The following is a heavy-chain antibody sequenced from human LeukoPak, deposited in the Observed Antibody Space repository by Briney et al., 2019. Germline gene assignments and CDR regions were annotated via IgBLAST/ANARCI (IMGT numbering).Heavy chain of an antibody. Sequence: YPGGSLRLSCAASGFSFSSYAMSWVRQAPGKGLEWVSAISASGGSTYYADSVKGRFTISRDNSKNTLFLQVNSLRAEDTAVYYCAKDTRGYYGSGTYYHFDYWGQGTLVTVSS. CDR3: AKDTRGYYGSGTYYHFDY. D-gene: IGHD3-10*01. CDR2: ISASGGST. J-gene: IGHJ4*02. CDR1: GFSFSSYA. V-gene: IGHV3-23*01.